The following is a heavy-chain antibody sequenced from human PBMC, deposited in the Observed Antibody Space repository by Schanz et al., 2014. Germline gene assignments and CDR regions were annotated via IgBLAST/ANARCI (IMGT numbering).Heavy chain of an antibody. Sequence: QLQLVQSGAEVKKPGASVKVSCKASGYTFTSYGISWVRQAPGQGLEWMGRIVPIAGITNYAQRFQGRVTITADKSSDTAYMELSSLRSEDTAVYYCAREVGLYDRGWFDPWGQGTLVTVSS. J-gene: IGHJ5*02. CDR1: GYTFTSYG. V-gene: IGHV1-69*04. D-gene: IGHD3-22*01. CDR2: IVPIAGIT. CDR3: AREVGLYDRGWFDP.